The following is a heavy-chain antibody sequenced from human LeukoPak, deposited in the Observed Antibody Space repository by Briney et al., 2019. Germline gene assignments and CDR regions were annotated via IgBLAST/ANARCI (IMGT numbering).Heavy chain of an antibody. V-gene: IGHV3-30*04. CDR2: ISYDGSKK. J-gene: IGHJ4*02. CDR3: ARDEVDY. Sequence: GGSLRPSCAASGFTFSSYTMHWVRQAPGKGLEWVAVISYDGSKKYYADSVKGRFTISRDNSKNTLYLQMNSPRAEDTAVYYCARDEVDYWGQGTLVTVSS. CDR1: GFTFSSYT.